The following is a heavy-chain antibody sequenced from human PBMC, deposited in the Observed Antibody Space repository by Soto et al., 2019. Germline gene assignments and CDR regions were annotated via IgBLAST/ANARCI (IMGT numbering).Heavy chain of an antibody. CDR2: ISYDGSNK. CDR1: GFTFSSYG. V-gene: IGHV3-30*18. D-gene: IGHD4-17*01. J-gene: IGHJ5*02. CDR3: AKDPSRSRYGWFDP. Sequence: QVQLVESGGGVVQPGRSLRLSCAASGFTFSSYGMHWVRQAPGKGLEWVAVISYDGSNKYYADSVKGRFTISRDNSKNTLYLQMNSLRAEDTAVYYCAKDPSRSRYGWFDPWGQGTLVTVSS.